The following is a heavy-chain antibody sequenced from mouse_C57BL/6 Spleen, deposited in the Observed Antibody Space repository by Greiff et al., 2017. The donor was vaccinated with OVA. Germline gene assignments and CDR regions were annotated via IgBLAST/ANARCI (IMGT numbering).Heavy chain of an antibody. Sequence: EVQGVESGGGLVKPGGSLKLSCAASGFTFSDYGMHWVRQAPEKGLEWVAYISSGSSTIYYADTVKGRFTISRDNAKNTLFLQMTSLRSEDTAMYYCARKDYGNYGDAMDYWGQGTSVTVSS. V-gene: IGHV5-17*01. CDR3: ARKDYGNYGDAMDY. CDR1: GFTFSDYG. J-gene: IGHJ4*01. CDR2: ISSGSSTI. D-gene: IGHD2-1*01.